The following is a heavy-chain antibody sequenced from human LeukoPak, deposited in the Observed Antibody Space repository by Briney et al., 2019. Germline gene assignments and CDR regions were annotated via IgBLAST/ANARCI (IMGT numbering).Heavy chain of an antibody. CDR3: AKSATYGHVYYYYMDV. V-gene: IGHV1-69*13. CDR1: GGTFSSYA. J-gene: IGHJ6*03. Sequence: SVKVSCKASGGTFSSYAISWVRQAPGQGLEWMGGIIPIFGTANYAQKFQGRVTITADESTSTAYMELSSLRSEDTAVYYCAKSATYGHVYYYYMDVWGKGTTVTVSS. D-gene: IGHD3-16*01. CDR2: IIPIFGTA.